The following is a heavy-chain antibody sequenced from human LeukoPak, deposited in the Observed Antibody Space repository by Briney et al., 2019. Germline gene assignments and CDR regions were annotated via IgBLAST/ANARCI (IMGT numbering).Heavy chain of an antibody. D-gene: IGHD3-3*01. CDR2: ISSSSYI. CDR1: EFTFSSYS. V-gene: IGHV3-21*01. J-gene: IGHJ1*01. Sequence: GSLRLSCAASEFTFSSYSMNWVRQAPGKGLEWVSSISSSSYIYYADSVKGRFTISRDNAKNSLYLQMNSLRAEDTAVYYCARHRSPLESFHHWGQGTLVTVSS. CDR3: ARHRSPLESFHH.